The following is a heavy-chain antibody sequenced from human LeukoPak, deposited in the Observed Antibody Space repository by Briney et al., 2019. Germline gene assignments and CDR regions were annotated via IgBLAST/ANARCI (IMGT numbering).Heavy chain of an antibody. CDR1: GFTFSSYW. Sequence: GGSLRLSCEASGFTFSSYWMSWVRQAPGKGLEWVANIKQDGSEKYYVDSVKGRFTISRDNVKNSLYLQMNSLRAEETALYYSARYSAAAGTGSWCDPCGEERLVTVSS. J-gene: IGHJ5*02. CDR2: IKQDGSEK. CDR3: ARYSAAAGTGSWCDP. D-gene: IGHD6-13*01. V-gene: IGHV3-7*01.